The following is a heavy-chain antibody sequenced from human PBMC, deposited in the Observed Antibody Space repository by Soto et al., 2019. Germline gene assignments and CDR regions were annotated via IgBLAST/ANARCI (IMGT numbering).Heavy chain of an antibody. CDR2: IIPIFGTA. CDR3: ARVKARDGGGVNYYYYGMDV. V-gene: IGHV1-69*13. Sequence: GASVELCWKESGGGYGSSASSWVRQATKQGLEWMGGIIPIFGTANYAQKFQGRVTITADESTSTAYMELSSLRSEDTAVYYCARVKARDGGGVNYYYYGMDVWGQGTTVTVSS. J-gene: IGHJ6*02. CDR1: GGGYGSSA. D-gene: IGHD2-8*02.